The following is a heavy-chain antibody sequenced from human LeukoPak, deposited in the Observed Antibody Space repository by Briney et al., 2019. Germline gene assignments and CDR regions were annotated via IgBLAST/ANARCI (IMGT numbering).Heavy chain of an antibody. CDR2: INHSGST. V-gene: IGHV4-34*01. J-gene: IGHJ5*02. CDR1: GGSFSGYY. Sequence: SETLSLTCAVYGGSFSGYYWSWIRQSPGKGLEGIGEINHSGSTNYNPSLKSRVTISVDTSKKHFSLRLSSVTAADTAVYFCARGLEYQMLSDWFDPRGQGTLVTVSS. CDR3: ARGLEYQMLSDWFDP. D-gene: IGHD2-2*01.